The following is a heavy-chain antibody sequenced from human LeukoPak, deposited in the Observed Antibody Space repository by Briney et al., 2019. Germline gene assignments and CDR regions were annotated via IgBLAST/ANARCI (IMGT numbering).Heavy chain of an antibody. CDR2: ISYEGSNK. Sequence: GRSLRLSCAASGFSFISYAMYWVRQAPGKGLEWVALISYEGSNKYYADSVKGRFTISRDNSKNTLYLQMNSLRAEDTAVYYCARGTRDPSPMVRGGELDYWGQGTLVTVSS. J-gene: IGHJ4*02. CDR1: GFSFISYA. CDR3: ARGTRDPSPMVRGGELDY. V-gene: IGHV3-30*04. D-gene: IGHD3-10*01.